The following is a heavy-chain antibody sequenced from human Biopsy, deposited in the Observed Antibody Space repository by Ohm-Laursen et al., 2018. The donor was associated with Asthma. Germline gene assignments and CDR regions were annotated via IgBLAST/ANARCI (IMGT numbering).Heavy chain of an antibody. CDR2: IWYDGRKK. J-gene: IGHJ6*02. Sequence: SLRLSCTASGFTFDDYAMHWVRQAPGKGLEWVSFIWYDGRKKTYADSVKGRFTISRDNSKNTLYLQMNSLRAEDTAVYYCARKIAARGGMGVWGQGTTVTVSS. CDR1: GFTFDDYA. V-gene: IGHV3-33*08. CDR3: ARKIAARGGMGV. D-gene: IGHD6-6*01.